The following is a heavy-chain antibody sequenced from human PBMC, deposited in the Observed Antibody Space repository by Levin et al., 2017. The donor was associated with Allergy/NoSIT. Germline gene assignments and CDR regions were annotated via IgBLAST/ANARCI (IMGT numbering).Heavy chain of an antibody. V-gene: IGHV4-31*03. CDR1: GGSISSGGYY. J-gene: IGHJ5*02. CDR3: ARDLWGGHYYGSGSYSPFDP. Sequence: SETLSLTCTVSGGSISSGGYYWSWIRQHPGKGLEWIGYIYYSGSTYYNPSLKSRVTISVDTSKNQFSLKLSSVTAADTAVYYCARDLWGGHYYGSGSYSPFDPWGQGTLVTVSS. D-gene: IGHD3-10*01. CDR2: IYYSGST.